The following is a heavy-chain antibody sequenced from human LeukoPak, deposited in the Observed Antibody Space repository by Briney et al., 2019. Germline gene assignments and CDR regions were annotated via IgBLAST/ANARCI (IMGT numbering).Heavy chain of an antibody. V-gene: IGHV3-30-3*01. CDR1: GFTFSSYA. D-gene: IGHD3-3*01. CDR3: ARGDSDFWSGYLDYYYGMDV. Sequence: PGRSLRLFSAASGFTFSSYAMHWVRQAPGKGLEWVAVISYDGSNKYYADSVKGRFTISRDNSKNTLYLQMNSLRAEDTAVYYCARGDSDFWSGYLDYYYGMDVWGQGTTVTVSS. CDR2: ISYDGSNK. J-gene: IGHJ6*02.